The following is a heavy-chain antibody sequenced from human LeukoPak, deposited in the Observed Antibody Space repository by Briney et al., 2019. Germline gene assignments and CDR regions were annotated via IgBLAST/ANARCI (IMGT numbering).Heavy chain of an antibody. CDR2: IIPIFGTA. D-gene: IGHD3-22*01. CDR1: GGTFSSYA. V-gene: IGHV1-69*05. CDR3: ARAYSLNYYDSSADGDY. J-gene: IGHJ4*02. Sequence: ASVKVSCKASGGTFSSYAISWVRQAPGQGLEWMGGIIPIFGTANYAQKFQGRVTMTRDTSTSTVYMELSSLRSEDTAVYYCARAYSLNYYDSSADGDYWGQGTLVTVSS.